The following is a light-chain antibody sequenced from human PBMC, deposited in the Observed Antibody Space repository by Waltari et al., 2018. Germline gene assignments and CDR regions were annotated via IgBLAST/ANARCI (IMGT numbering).Light chain of an antibody. CDR3: ISYSRATPGNVV. Sequence: SALPQPASVSGSLGQSITFSCTGTSSDVGGYNYVAWYQQYPGKAPKLMIHNVSNRPSGVSLRFSGSKSGNTASLTISGLQADDEADYYCISYSRATPGNVVIGGGTKLTVL. CDR1: SSDVGGYNY. J-gene: IGLJ2*01. V-gene: IGLV2-14*01. CDR2: NVS.